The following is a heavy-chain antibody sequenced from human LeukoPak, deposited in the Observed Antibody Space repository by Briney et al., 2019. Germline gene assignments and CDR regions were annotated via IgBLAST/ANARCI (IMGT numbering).Heavy chain of an antibody. J-gene: IGHJ4*02. V-gene: IGHV4-39*01. CDR3: ASIVGATRDFDY. CDR1: GDSINTYY. CDR2: IYYSGST. D-gene: IGHD1-26*01. Sequence: KPSETLSLTCTVSGDSINTYYWGWIRQPPGKGLEWIGSIYYSGSTYYNPSLKSRVTISVDTSKNQFSLKLSSVTAADTAVYYCASIVGATRDFDYWGQGTLVTVSS.